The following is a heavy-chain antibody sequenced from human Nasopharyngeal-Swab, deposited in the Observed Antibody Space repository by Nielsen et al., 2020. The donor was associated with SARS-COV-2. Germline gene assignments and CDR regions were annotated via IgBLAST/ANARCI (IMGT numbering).Heavy chain of an antibody. Sequence: GGSRRLSCAASGGTFNNYNFNRDRKDPGKGLEWVSSISSSSRYIYYADSVKGRFTISRDNAKNSLYLQMNSLRAEDTAVYYCARDGLDYDFWSAYFMDVWGQGTTVTVSS. J-gene: IGHJ6*02. V-gene: IGHV3-21*01. CDR3: ARDGLDYDFWSAYFMDV. CDR2: ISSSSRYI. CDR1: GGTFNNYN. D-gene: IGHD3-3*01.